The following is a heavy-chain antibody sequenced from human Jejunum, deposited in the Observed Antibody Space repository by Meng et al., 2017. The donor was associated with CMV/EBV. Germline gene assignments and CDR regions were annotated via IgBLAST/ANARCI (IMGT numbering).Heavy chain of an antibody. J-gene: IGHJ4*02. CDR1: GGSFSGYY. Sequence: YGGSFSGYYWSWVRQSPGQGLEWVGQINHGGSASYNPSLRRRVTISEDTSKNQFSLRLTSVTAADTATYYCARYYCASSNCYPFDSWGQGELVTVSS. D-gene: IGHD2-2*01. CDR3: ARYYCASSNCYPFDS. CDR2: INHGGSA. V-gene: IGHV4-34*01.